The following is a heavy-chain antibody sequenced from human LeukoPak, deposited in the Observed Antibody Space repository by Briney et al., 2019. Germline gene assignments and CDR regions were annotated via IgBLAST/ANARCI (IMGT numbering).Heavy chain of an antibody. Sequence: PSETLSLTCAVYGGSFSGYYWSWIRQPPGKGLEWIGEINHRRSTNYNPSLKSRVTMSVDTSKNQFSLNLSSVTAADTAVYYCARGQFWSGYSIWGQGTLVTVSS. CDR3: ARGQFWSGYSI. CDR2: INHRRST. V-gene: IGHV4-34*01. J-gene: IGHJ4*02. CDR1: GGSFSGYY. D-gene: IGHD3-3*02.